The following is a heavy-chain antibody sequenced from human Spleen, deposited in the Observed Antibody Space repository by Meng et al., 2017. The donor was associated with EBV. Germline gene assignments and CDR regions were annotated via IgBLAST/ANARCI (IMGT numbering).Heavy chain of an antibody. CDR1: GFTFSDYY. Sequence: QVQVVESGGGLVTPGGSLDLYCAASGFTFSDYYMSWIRQAPGKGLEWISYISSSGSTISYADSVKGRFTISRDNAKNSLYLQMNSLRAGDTAVYYCARERAAAADFDYWGQGTLVTVSS. D-gene: IGHD6-13*01. V-gene: IGHV3-11*01. CDR3: ARERAAAADFDY. CDR2: ISSSGSTI. J-gene: IGHJ4*02.